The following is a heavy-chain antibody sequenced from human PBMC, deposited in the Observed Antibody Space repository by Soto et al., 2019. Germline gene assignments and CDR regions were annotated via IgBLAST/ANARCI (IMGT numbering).Heavy chain of an antibody. J-gene: IGHJ4*02. CDR2: INHSGSA. CDR3: ARRVGGTCTFCGYDYLDY. V-gene: IGHV4-34*01. CDR1: GGSFSGYY. D-gene: IGHD5-12*01. Sequence: QVQLQQWGAGLLKPSETLSLTCAVYGGSFSGYYWSWIRQTPGKGLEWMGEINHSGSAHYNPSLMTRPPLTVHTTPHRFSPTPSCVTAAASALYCCARRVGGTCTFCGYDYLDYWRQGALVTVPS.